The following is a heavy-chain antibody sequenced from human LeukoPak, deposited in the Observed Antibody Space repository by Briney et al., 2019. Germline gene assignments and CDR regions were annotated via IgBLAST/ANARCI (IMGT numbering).Heavy chain of an antibody. CDR3: ARVRAYCSSTRCYNHPPDY. Sequence: RGASVKVSCKASGYTFTGYYMHWVRQAPGQGLEWMGWINPNSGGTNYAQRFQGRVTMTRDTSISTAYMELSRLRSDDTAVYYCARVRAYCSSTRCYNHPPDYWGQGTLVTVSS. J-gene: IGHJ4*02. D-gene: IGHD2-2*02. CDR1: GYTFTGYY. V-gene: IGHV1-2*02. CDR2: INPNSGGT.